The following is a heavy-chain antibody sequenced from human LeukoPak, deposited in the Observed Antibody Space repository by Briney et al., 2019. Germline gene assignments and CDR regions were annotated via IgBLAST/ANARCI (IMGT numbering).Heavy chain of an antibody. D-gene: IGHD6-13*01. CDR3: ARSLAAAGPYYYYYYMDV. CDR1: GFTVSSNY. V-gene: IGHV3-53*01. J-gene: IGHJ6*03. CDR2: IYSGGST. Sequence: GGSLRLSCAASGFTVSSNYMSWVRQAPGKGPEWVSVIYSGGSTYYADSVKGRFTISRDNSKNTLYLQMNSLRAEDTAVYYCARSLAAAGPYYYYYYMDVWGKGTTVTVSS.